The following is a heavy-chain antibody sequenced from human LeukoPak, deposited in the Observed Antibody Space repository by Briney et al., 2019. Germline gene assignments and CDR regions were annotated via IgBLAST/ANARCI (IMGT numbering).Heavy chain of an antibody. J-gene: IGHJ6*02. CDR1: GGSFSGYY. Sequence: SETLSLTCAVYGGSFSGYYWSWIRQPPGKGLEWIGEINHSGSTNYNPSLKSRVTISVDTSKNQFSLKLSSVTAADTAVYYCARGNRYCSGGSCYYYYYYGMDVWGQGTTVTVSS. CDR2: INHSGST. CDR3: ARGNRYCSGGSCYYYYYYGMDV. V-gene: IGHV4-34*01. D-gene: IGHD2-15*01.